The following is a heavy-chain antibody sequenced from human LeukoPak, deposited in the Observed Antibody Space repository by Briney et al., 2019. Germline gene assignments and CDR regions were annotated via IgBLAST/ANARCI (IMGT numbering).Heavy chain of an antibody. D-gene: IGHD3-9*01. J-gene: IGHJ4*02. V-gene: IGHV3-30*18. CDR1: GFTFSNSW. CDR3: AKCPRNYDILTGYIDY. Sequence: GGSLRLSCAASGFTFSNSWMHWVRQAPGKGLEWVAVISYDGSNKYYADSVKGRFTISRDNSKNTLYLQMNSLRAEDTAVYYCAKCPRNYDILTGYIDYWGQGTLVTVSS. CDR2: ISYDGSNK.